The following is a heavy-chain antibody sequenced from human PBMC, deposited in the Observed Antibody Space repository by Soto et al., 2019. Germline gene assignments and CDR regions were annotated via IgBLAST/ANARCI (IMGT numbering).Heavy chain of an antibody. CDR2: MNPNSGNT. D-gene: IGHD3-16*01. CDR3: ARPYQSV. Sequence: ASVKVSCKASGYTFTSYDINWVRQATGQGVEWMGWMNPNSGNTGYPQKFKGSVTMTRNTSISTAYMELSSLRSEDTAVYYCARPYQSVWGQGTLVTVSS. V-gene: IGHV1-8*01. J-gene: IGHJ4*02. CDR1: GYTFTSYD.